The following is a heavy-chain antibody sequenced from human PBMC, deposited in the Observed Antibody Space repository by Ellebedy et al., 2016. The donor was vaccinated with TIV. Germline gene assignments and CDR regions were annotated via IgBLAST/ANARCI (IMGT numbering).Heavy chain of an antibody. Sequence: AASVKVSCKASGYTFTSYGISWVRQAPGQGLEWMGWISAYNGNTNYAQKLQGRVTMTTDTSTSTAYMELRSLRSDDTAVYYCARDTVVVIPYYYYYGMDVWGQGTTVTVSS. CDR2: ISAYNGNT. CDR1: GYTFTSYG. J-gene: IGHJ6*02. D-gene: IGHD3-22*01. V-gene: IGHV1-18*01. CDR3: ARDTVVVIPYYYYYGMDV.